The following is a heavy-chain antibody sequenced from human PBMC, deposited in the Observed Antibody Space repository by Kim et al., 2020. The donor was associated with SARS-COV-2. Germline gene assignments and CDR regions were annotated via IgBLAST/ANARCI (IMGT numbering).Heavy chain of an antibody. CDR1: GFTFSSYG. J-gene: IGHJ6*02. CDR3: AKGLWFGELLSDYYYYGMDV. V-gene: IGHV3-30*18. D-gene: IGHD3-10*01. Sequence: GGSLRLSCAASGFTFSSYGMHWVRQAPGKGLEWVAVISYDGSNKYYADSVKGRFTISRDNSKNTLYLQMNSLRAEDTAVYYCAKGLWFGELLSDYYYYGMDVWGQGTTVTVSS. CDR2: ISYDGSNK.